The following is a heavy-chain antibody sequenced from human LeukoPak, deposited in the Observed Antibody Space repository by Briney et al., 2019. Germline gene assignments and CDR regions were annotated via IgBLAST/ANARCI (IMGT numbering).Heavy chain of an antibody. Sequence: SETLSLTCTVSGGSISSSSYYWSWIRQPAGKGLEWIGRIYTSGSTNYNPSLKSRVTMSVDTSKNQFSLKLSSVTAADTAVYYCARQRGHSYPAHYYYYMDVWGKGTTVTVSS. CDR3: ARQRGHSYPAHYYYYMDV. J-gene: IGHJ6*03. D-gene: IGHD5-18*01. V-gene: IGHV4-61*02. CDR2: IYTSGST. CDR1: GGSISSSSYY.